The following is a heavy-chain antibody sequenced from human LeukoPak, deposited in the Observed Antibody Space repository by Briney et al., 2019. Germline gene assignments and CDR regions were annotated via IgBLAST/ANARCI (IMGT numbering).Heavy chain of an antibody. V-gene: IGHV4-61*01. Sequence: PSETLSLTCTVSGGSVSSGSYYWSWIRQPPGKGLEWIGYIYYSGSTNYNPSLKSRVTISVDTSKNQFSLKLSSVTAADTAVYYCAREGGQLWMGYYFDYWGQGTLVTVSS. CDR3: AREGGQLWMGYYFDY. D-gene: IGHD5-18*01. CDR1: GGSVSSGSYY. J-gene: IGHJ4*02. CDR2: IYYSGST.